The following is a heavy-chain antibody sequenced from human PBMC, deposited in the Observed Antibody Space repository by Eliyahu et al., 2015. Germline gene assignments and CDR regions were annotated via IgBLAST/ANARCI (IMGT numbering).Heavy chain of an antibody. V-gene: IGHV3-9*01. CDR3: AKGHSDYYYYMDV. Sequence: EVQLVESGGGLVQPGRSLRLSCXASGFXFDDYAMHWVRQAPGKGLEWVSGISWNSGSIGYADSVKGRFTISRDNAKNSLYLQMNSLRAEDTALYYCAKGHSDYYYYMDVWGKGTTVTVSS. D-gene: IGHD4-11*01. CDR1: GFXFDDYA. J-gene: IGHJ6*03. CDR2: ISWNSGSI.